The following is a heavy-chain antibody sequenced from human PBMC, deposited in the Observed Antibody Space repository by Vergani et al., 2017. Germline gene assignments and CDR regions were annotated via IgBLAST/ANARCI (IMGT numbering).Heavy chain of an antibody. CDR3: ARPDNYGDYVPFDY. Sequence: QVQLQESGPGLVKPSETLSLTCTVSGGSISSYYWSWIRQPPGKGLEWIGYIYYSGSTNYNPYLKSRVTISVDTSKNQFSLKLSSVTAADTAVYYCARPDNYGDYVPFDYWGQGTLVTVSS. V-gene: IGHV4-59*01. CDR1: GGSISSYY. D-gene: IGHD4-17*01. CDR2: IYYSGST. J-gene: IGHJ4*02.